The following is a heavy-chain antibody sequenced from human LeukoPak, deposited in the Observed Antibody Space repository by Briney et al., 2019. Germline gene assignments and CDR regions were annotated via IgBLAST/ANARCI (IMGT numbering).Heavy chain of an antibody. V-gene: IGHV1-18*01. CDR2: ISAYNGNT. CDR3: ASGATPDYSNYLNWFDP. CDR1: GYTFTSYG. D-gene: IGHD4-11*01. J-gene: IGHJ5*02. Sequence: ASVKVSCKASGYTFTSYGISWVRQAPGQGLEWMGWISAYNGNTNYAQKLQGRVTMTTDTSTSTAYMELRSLRSDDTAVYYCASGATPDYSNYLNWFDPWGQGTLVTVSS.